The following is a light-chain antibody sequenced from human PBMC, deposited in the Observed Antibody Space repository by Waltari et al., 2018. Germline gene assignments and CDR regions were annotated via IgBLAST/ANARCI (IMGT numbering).Light chain of an antibody. V-gene: IGKV3-20*01. CDR1: QSVSRV. CDR2: GAS. CDR3: QHYVRLPVT. Sequence: EIVLTQSPGTLSLSPGERATLSCRASQSVSRVLDWYQQKPGQAPRLLIYGASNRATGIPDRFSGSGSGTDFSLTISRLDPEDFAVYYCQHYVRLPVTFGQGTKVEIK. J-gene: IGKJ1*01.